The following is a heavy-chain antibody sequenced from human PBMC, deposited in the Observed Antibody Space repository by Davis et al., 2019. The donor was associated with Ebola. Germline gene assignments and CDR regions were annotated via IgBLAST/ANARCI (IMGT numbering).Heavy chain of an antibody. CDR2: IKQDGSEK. CDR3: ARDNYDILTGYHDY. J-gene: IGHJ4*02. CDR1: GFTFSSYS. V-gene: IGHV3-7*01. Sequence: GESLKISCAASGFTFSSYSMNWVRQAPGKGLEWVANIKQDGSEKYYVDSVKGRFTISRDNAKNSLYLQMNSLRAEDTAVYYCARDNYDILTGYHDYWGQGTLVTVSS. D-gene: IGHD3-9*01.